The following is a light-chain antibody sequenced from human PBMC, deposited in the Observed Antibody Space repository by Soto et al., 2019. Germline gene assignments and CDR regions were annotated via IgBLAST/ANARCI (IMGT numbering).Light chain of an antibody. CDR2: AAS. CDR1: QDIGNV. V-gene: IGKV1-17*01. J-gene: IGKJ4*01. CDR3: LQRKSYPLT. Sequence: DIQMTQSPSSLSASAGDRVTITCRASQDIGNVLGWYQQKPGKAPKRLIYAASSLQSGVPSRFSGSGSGAEFTLTISSLQPEDSAAYYCLQRKSYPLTFGGGTKVEI.